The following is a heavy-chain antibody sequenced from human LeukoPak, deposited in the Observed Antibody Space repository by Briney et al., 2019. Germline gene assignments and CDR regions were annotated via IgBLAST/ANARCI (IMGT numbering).Heavy chain of an antibody. CDR3: AREDGRGSYDY. CDR2: IIPILGIA. V-gene: IGHV1-69*04. CDR1: GGTFSSYA. Sequence: SVKVSCKASGGTFSSYAISWVRQAPGQGLEWMGRIIPILGIANYAQKFQGRVTITADKSTSTAYMELSSLRSEDTAVYYCAREDGRGSYDYWGQGTLVTVSS. J-gene: IGHJ4*02. D-gene: IGHD1-26*01.